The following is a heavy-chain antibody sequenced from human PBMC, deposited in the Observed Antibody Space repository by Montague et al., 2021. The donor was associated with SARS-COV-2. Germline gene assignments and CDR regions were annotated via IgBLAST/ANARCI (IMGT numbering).Heavy chain of an antibody. D-gene: IGHD1-7*01. V-gene: IGHV3-30-3*01. CDR2: ISYDGSNK. J-gene: IGHJ6*02. CDR1: GFTFSSYA. CDR3: ARDKGLKRITGTHGFGYYYGMDV. Sequence: SLRLSCAASGFTFSSYAMHWVRQAPGKGLEWVAVISYDGSNKHYADSVKGRFTISRDNSKNTLYLQMNSLRAEDTAVYYCARDKGLKRITGTHGFGYYYGMDVWGQGTTVTVSS.